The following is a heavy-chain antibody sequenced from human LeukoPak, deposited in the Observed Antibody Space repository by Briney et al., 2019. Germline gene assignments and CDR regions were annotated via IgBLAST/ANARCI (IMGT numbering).Heavy chain of an antibody. D-gene: IGHD6-13*01. CDR2: IYYSGST. CDR3: ARSARYSSSWYGTPDY. Sequence: PSETLSLTCTVSGGSISSSSYYWGWIRQPPGKGLEWIGSIYYSGSTYYNPSLKSRVTISVDTSKNQFSLKLSSVTAADTAVYYCARSARYSSSWYGTPDYWGQGTLVTVSS. CDR1: GGSISSSSYY. J-gene: IGHJ4*02. V-gene: IGHV4-39*07.